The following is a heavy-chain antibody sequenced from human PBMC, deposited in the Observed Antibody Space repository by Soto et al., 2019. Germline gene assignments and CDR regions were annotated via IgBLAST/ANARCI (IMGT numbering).Heavy chain of an antibody. CDR3: ATVEYSSSPDAFDI. CDR2: FDPEDGET. CDR1: GYTLTELS. V-gene: IGHV1-24*01. D-gene: IGHD6-6*01. J-gene: IGHJ3*02. Sequence: AASVKVSCKVSGYTLTELSMHWVRQAPGKGLEWMGGFDPEDGETIYAQKFQGRVTMTEDTSTDTAYMELSSLRSEDTAVYYCATVEYSSSPDAFDIWGQGTMVTVSS.